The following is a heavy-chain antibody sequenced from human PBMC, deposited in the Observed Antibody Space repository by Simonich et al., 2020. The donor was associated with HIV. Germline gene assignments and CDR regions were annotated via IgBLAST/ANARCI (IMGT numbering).Heavy chain of an antibody. CDR3: ARGRYSSSSHDVFDS. Sequence: QVQLQQWGAGLLKPSETLSLSCAVYGGSFNTYYWSWIRQPPGKGLGWIGEINHSGSTNYNPSLKRRVTISVDTSKNQFSLKLSSVTAADTAVYYCARGRYSSSSHDVFDSWGQGTMVTVSS. D-gene: IGHD6-13*01. CDR1: GGSFNTYY. J-gene: IGHJ3*02. CDR2: INHSGST. V-gene: IGHV4-34*01.